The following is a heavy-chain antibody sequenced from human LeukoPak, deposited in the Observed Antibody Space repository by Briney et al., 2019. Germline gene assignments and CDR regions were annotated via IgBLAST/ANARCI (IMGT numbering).Heavy chain of an antibody. CDR2: INPNSGGT. V-gene: IGHV1-2*02. D-gene: IGHD3-22*01. Sequence: ASVKVSCKASGYTFTDYYMHWVRQAPGQGLEWMGWINPNSGGTDYAQKFQGRVTMTRDTSISTAYMELSRLRSDDTAVHYCARAQLDSSGYFLAIDYWGQGTLVTVSS. CDR1: GYTFTDYY. J-gene: IGHJ4*02. CDR3: ARAQLDSSGYFLAIDY.